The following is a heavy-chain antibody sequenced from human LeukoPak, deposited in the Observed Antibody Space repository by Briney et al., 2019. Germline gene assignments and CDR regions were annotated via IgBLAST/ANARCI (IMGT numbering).Heavy chain of an antibody. CDR3: AKAPGYYYYYGMDV. CDR2: ISNTGRST. CDR1: GFTFNSYA. V-gene: IGHV3-23*01. J-gene: IGHJ6*02. Sequence: GRSLRLSWAASGFTFNSYAMSWVRQAPGEGLEWVSSISNTGRSTYDEDSMKGRFTISRDNSKNTLYLQMNSLRAEDTAVYYCAKAPGYYYYYGMDVWGHGTTVTVSS.